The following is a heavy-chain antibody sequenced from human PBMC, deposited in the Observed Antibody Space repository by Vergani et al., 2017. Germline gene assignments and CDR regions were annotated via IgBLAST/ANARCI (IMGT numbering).Heavy chain of an antibody. D-gene: IGHD6-19*01. Sequence: EVQLVESGGGLVQPGRSLRLSCAASGFTFDDYAMHWVRQAPGKGLEWVSGISWNSGSIGYADSVKGRFTISRDNAKNSLYLQMNSLRAEDTALYYCAKEAVGGTYFDYWGQGTLVTVSS. CDR2: ISWNSGSI. V-gene: IGHV3-9*01. CDR1: GFTFDDYA. CDR3: AKEAVGGTYFDY. J-gene: IGHJ4*02.